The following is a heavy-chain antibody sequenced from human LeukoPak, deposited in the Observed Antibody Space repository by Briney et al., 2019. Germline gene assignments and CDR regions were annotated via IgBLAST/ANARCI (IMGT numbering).Heavy chain of an antibody. CDR1: GFIFRSFV. V-gene: IGHV3-30*02. Sequence: PGGSLRLSCVASGFIFRSFVMHWVRQAPGKGLDWVACIRYDGSVKYYADSVKGRFTISRDNPKNTLFLQMNSLRPEDTAVYYCAKDRTAAGDYEDYWGQGTLVTVSS. CDR2: IRYDGSVK. D-gene: IGHD6-13*01. CDR3: AKDRTAAGDYEDY. J-gene: IGHJ4*02.